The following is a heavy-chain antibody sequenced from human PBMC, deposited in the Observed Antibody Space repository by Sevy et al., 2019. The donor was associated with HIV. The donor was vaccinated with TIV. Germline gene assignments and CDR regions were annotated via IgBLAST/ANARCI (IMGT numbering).Heavy chain of an antibody. J-gene: IGHJ4*02. CDR2: ISGSGGST. Sequence: GGSLRLSCAASGFTFSSYAMSWVHQAPGKGLEWVSAISGSGGSTYYADSVKGRFTISRDNSKNTLYLQMNSLRAEDTAVYYCAKDERNPHDYSSSWYGARYWGQGTLVTVSS. D-gene: IGHD6-13*01. CDR1: GFTFSSYA. V-gene: IGHV3-23*01. CDR3: AKDERNPHDYSSSWYGARY.